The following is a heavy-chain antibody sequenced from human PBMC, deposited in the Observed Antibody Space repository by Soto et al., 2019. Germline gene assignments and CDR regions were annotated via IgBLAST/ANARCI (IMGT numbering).Heavy chain of an antibody. V-gene: IGHV4-59*08. D-gene: IGHD3-9*01. CDR2: IHYSGST. J-gene: IGHJ6*02. CDR3: ASSYYDVLTGYILYGMDV. Sequence: SETLSLTCAVSGDSISRFYCSWIRQPPGKGLEWIGYIHYSGSTIYNPSFDSRVIISLDTSRNQISLKLSSVTAADTAVYYCASSYYDVLTGYILYGMDVWGQGTTVTVSS. CDR1: GDSISRFY.